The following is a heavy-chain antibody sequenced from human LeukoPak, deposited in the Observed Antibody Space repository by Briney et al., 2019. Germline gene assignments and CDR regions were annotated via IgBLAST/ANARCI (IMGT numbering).Heavy chain of an antibody. D-gene: IGHD6-13*01. CDR3: ARCQYNSSPDF. Sequence: GGSLRLSYAASGFTFIDYSMSWSRQAPGKGLEWVSYISPTSDYTSYADSVKGRFTIFRDNAKNSLFLQMNSLRVEDTTVYYCARCQYNSSPDFWGQGTLVTVSS. V-gene: IGHV3-11*03. CDR2: ISPTSDYT. CDR1: GFTFIDYS. J-gene: IGHJ4*02.